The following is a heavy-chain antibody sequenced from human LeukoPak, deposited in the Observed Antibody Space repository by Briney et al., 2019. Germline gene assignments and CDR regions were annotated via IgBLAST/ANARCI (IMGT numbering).Heavy chain of an antibody. J-gene: IGHJ4*02. CDR1: GFPFSSHA. CDR3: AKGRFNWNGEFDY. CDR2: ISNGKT. D-gene: IGHD1-1*01. V-gene: IGHV3-23*01. Sequence: PGGSLRLSCAASGFPFSSHAMSWVRQPPGKGLEWVAAISNGKTYYADSVRGRFAISRDDSTNTVYLHMNSLRAEDTAVYYCAKGRFNWNGEFDYWGQGTLVTVSS.